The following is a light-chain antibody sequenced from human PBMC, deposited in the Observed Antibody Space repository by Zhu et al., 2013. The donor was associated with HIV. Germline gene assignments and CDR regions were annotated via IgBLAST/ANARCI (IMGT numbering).Light chain of an antibody. CDR1: QSISTH. V-gene: IGKV1-39*01. CDR3: LQYNNWPRT. J-gene: IGKJ1*01. CDR2: AAS. Sequence: DIQMTQSPSSLSASVGDRVTLTCRASQSISTHLNWFQQISGKAPKLLTYAASRLQIGVPSRFTGSGSGTEFSLTISSLQPEDFAVYYCLQYNNWPRTFGQGTRVEV.